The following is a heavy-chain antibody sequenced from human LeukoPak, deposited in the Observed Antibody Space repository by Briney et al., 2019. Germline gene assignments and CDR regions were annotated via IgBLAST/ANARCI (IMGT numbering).Heavy chain of an antibody. CDR3: ARGYDSSAYYPFNY. CDR1: GGSLSTHH. CDR2: ISDSGST. Sequence: SETLSLTCVVSGGSLSTHHWSWIRQSPGRGLEWIGYISDSGSTNYNPSLKSRVTITVDTSKNQFSLMLSSVTAADTAVYYCARGYDSSAYYPFNYWGQGTLVTVSS. J-gene: IGHJ4*02. D-gene: IGHD3-22*01. V-gene: IGHV4-59*11.